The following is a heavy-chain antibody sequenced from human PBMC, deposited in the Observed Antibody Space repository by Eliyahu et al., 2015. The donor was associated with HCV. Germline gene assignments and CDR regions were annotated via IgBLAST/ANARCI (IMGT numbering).Heavy chain of an antibody. D-gene: IGHD4-17*01. CDR1: GGSXXXYY. CDR3: ARDREGWLGDYGDDADNPGEAFDI. Sequence: QVQLQESGPGLVKPSETLSLTCTVSGGSXXXYYWXWIRXPPGKGLEWIGXIYYSGSTNYNPSLKSRVTISVDTSKNQFSLKLSSVTAADTAVYYCARDREGWLGDYGDDADNPGEAFDIWGQGTMVTVSS. V-gene: IGHV4-59*01. J-gene: IGHJ3*02. CDR2: IYYSGST.